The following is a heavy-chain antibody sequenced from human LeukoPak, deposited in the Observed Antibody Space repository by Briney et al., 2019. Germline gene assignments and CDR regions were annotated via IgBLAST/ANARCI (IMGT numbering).Heavy chain of an antibody. CDR3: ASPFAYSSGWLNWFDP. V-gene: IGHV3-30*03. D-gene: IGHD6-19*01. CDR2: ISYDGSNK. CDR1: GFTFSSYG. Sequence: GGSLRLSCAASGFTFSSYGMHWVRQAPGKGLEWVAVISYDGSNKYYADSVKGRFTISRDNSKNTLYLQMNSLRAEDTAVYYCASPFAYSSGWLNWFDPWGQGTLVTVSS. J-gene: IGHJ5*02.